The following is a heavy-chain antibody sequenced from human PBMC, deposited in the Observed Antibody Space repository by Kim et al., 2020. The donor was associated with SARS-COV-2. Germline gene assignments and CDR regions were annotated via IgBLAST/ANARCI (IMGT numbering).Heavy chain of an antibody. CDR3: ARTYWIAAAGTFYYYYGMDV. CDR1: GGSFSGYY. D-gene: IGHD6-13*01. J-gene: IGHJ6*02. Sequence: SETLSLTCAVYGGSFSGYYWSWIRQPPGKGLEWIGEINHSGSTNYNPSLKSRVTISVDTSKNQFSLKLSSVTAADTAVYYCARTYWIAAAGTFYYYYGMDVWGQGTTVTVSS. V-gene: IGHV4-34*01. CDR2: INHSGST.